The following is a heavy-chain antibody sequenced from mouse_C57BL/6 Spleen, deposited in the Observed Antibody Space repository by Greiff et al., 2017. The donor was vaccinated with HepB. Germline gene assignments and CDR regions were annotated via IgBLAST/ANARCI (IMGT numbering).Heavy chain of an antibody. J-gene: IGHJ2*01. CDR3: ARSGYYGSSPYFDY. D-gene: IGHD1-1*01. CDR2: IHPNSGST. V-gene: IGHV1-64*01. CDR1: GYTFTSYW. Sequence: QVQLQQPGAELVKPGASVKLSCKASGYTFTSYWMHWVKQRPGQGLEWIGMIHPNSGSTNYNEKFKSKATLTVDKSSSTAYMQLSSLTSEDSAVYYCARSGYYGSSPYFDYWGQGTTLTVSS.